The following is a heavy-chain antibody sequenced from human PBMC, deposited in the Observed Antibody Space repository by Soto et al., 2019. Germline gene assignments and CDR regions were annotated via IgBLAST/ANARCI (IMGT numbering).Heavy chain of an antibody. CDR1: GFTFSNAW. V-gene: IGHV3-15*07. CDR3: TTDLPAYYYDSTSFGGYYYYYGMDV. CDR2: IKSKTDGGTT. Sequence: PGGSLRLSCAASGFTFSNAWMNWVRQAPGKGPEWVGRIKSKTDGGTTDYAAPVKGRFTISRDDSKNTLYLQMNSLKTEDTAVYYCTTDLPAYYYDSTSFGGYYYYYGMDVWGQGTTVTVSS. J-gene: IGHJ6*02. D-gene: IGHD3-22*01.